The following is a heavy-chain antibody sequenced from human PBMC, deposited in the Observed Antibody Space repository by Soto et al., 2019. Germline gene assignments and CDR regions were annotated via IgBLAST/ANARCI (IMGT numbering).Heavy chain of an antibody. D-gene: IGHD5-12*01. V-gene: IGHV4-39*01. CDR3: ARLAYSHYST. CDR2: IYYSGTT. J-gene: IGHJ4*02. Sequence: SETLSLTCTVSGGSIKVGGYYWGWILQPPGKGLEWVSTIYYSGTTYYNPSLKSRLTISLDTSRNQFSLDLTSVTAADTDVYYCARLAYSHYSTWGQGTLVTVSS. CDR1: GGSIKVGGYY.